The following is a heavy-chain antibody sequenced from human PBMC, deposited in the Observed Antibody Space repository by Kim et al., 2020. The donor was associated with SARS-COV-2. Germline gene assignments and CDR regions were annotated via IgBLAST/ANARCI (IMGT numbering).Heavy chain of an antibody. CDR1: GGSISSSSYY. D-gene: IGHD5-12*01. V-gene: IGHV4-39*01. CDR3: ATCSGYDYDY. Sequence: SETLSLTCTVSGGSISSSSYYWGWIRQPPGKGLEWIGSIYYSGSTYYNPSLKSRVTISVDTSKNQFSLKLSSVTAADTAVYYCATCSGYDYDYWGQGTLVTVSS. CDR2: IYYSGST. J-gene: IGHJ4*02.